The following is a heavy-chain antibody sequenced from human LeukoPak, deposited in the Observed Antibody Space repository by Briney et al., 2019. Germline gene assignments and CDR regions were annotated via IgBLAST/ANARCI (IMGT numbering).Heavy chain of an antibody. CDR1: GLSLSSYN. V-gene: IGHV3-21*01. CDR3: ARLVATIYGWFDP. D-gene: IGHD5-12*01. J-gene: IGHJ5*02. Sequence: PGGSLRLSCAASGLSLSSYNMNWVRQAPGKGLEWVSSISPRSSYRYYADSVKGRFTISRDNAKNSLYLQMNSLRAEDTAVYYCARLVATIYGWFDPWGQGTLVTVSS. CDR2: ISPRSSYR.